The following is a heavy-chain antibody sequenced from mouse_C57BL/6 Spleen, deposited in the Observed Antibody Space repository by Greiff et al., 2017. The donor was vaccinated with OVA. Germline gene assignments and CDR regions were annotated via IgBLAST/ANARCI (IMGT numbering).Heavy chain of an antibody. D-gene: IGHD1-1*01. CDR2: IDPSDSYT. J-gene: IGHJ1*03. CDR3: ARRILRSSFYFDV. V-gene: IGHV1-59*01. Sequence: QVQLQQPGAELVRPGTSVKLSCKASGYTFTSYWMHWVKQRPGQGLEWIGVIDPSDSYTNYNQKFKGKATLTVDTSSSTAYMQLSSLTSEDSAVYYCARRILRSSFYFDVWGTGTTVTVSS. CDR1: GYTFTSYW.